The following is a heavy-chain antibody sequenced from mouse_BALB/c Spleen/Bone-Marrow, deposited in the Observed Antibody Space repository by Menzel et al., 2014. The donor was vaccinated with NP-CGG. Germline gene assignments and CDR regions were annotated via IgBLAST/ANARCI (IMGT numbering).Heavy chain of an antibody. D-gene: IGHD1-2*01. J-gene: IGHJ3*01. CDR2: INPDSSTI. V-gene: IGHV4-1*02. CDR1: GFDFSRFW. CDR3: ATLHYSGFFPY. Sequence: VKLAESGGGIVQPGGSLKLSCAASGFDFSRFWMSWVRQAPGKGLEWIGEINPDSSTINYTPSLKDKFIISRDNAKNXLFLQTSTVRSDDPALYYCATLHYSGFFPYWGQGTLVTVPA.